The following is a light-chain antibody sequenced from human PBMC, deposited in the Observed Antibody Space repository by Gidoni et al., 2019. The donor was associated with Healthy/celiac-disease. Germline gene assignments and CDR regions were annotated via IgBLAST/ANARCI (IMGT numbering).Light chain of an antibody. CDR1: NIGSKS. CDR3: QVWDSSSDHPVV. CDR2: YDS. V-gene: IGLV3-21*04. Sequence: SYVLTQPPSVSVAPGKTARITCGGNNIGSKSVHWYQQKPGQAPVLVIYYDSDRPSGIPERFSGSNSGNTATLTISRVEAGDEADYYCQVWDSSSDHPVVFGGWTKLTVL. J-gene: IGLJ2*01.